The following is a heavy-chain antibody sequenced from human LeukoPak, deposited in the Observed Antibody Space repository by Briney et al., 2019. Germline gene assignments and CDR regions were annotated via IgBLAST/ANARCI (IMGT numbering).Heavy chain of an antibody. CDR3: ARILAYCGGDCYSFDY. CDR1: GGSISSYY. V-gene: IGHV4-59*01. D-gene: IGHD2-21*02. Sequence: SETLSLTCTVSGGSISSYYWSWIRQPPGKGLEWIGYIYYSGSTNYNPSLKSRVTISVDTSKDQFSLKLSSVTAADTAVYYCARILAYCGGDCYSFDYWGQGTLVTVSS. CDR2: IYYSGST. J-gene: IGHJ4*02.